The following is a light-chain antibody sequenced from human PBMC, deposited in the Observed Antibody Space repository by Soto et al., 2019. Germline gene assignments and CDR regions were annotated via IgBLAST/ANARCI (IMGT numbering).Light chain of an antibody. J-gene: IGKJ1*01. Sequence: EIVLTQSPGTLSLSPGERATLSCRASQSVSSSYLAWYQQKPGQAPRLLIYGASSRATGIPDRFSGSGSGTDFTLTISRLEPEDFAVYYCRHYGRGFGQGTKVEIK. CDR2: GAS. CDR3: RHYGRG. CDR1: QSVSSSY. V-gene: IGKV3-20*01.